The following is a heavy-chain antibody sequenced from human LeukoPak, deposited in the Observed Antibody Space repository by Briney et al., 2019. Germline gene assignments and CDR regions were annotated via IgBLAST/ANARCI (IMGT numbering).Heavy chain of an antibody. Sequence: GGSLRLSCAASGFTFSSYSMNWVRQAPGKGLEWVAFIQSDGSEKSSADSVKGRFSISRDKSKNTLYLQMDSLRAEDTAVYYCVRDGYNWNYDYWGQGTLVTVSS. J-gene: IGHJ4*02. D-gene: IGHD1-1*01. CDR1: GFTFSSYS. CDR2: IQSDGSEK. CDR3: VRDGYNWNYDY. V-gene: IGHV3-30*02.